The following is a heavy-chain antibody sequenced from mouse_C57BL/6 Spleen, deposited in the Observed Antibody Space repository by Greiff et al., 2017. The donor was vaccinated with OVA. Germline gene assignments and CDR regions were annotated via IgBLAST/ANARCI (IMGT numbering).Heavy chain of an antibody. CDR3: TPYGSRFAY. CDR1: GFNIKDDY. CDR2: IDPENGDT. D-gene: IGHD1-1*01. J-gene: IGHJ3*01. V-gene: IGHV14-4*01. Sequence: VQLQQSGAELVRPGASVKLSCTASGFNIKDDYMHWVKQRPEQGLEWIGWIDPENGDTEYASKFQGKATITADTSSNTAYLQLSSLTSEDTAVYYCTPYGSRFAYWGQGTLVTVSA.